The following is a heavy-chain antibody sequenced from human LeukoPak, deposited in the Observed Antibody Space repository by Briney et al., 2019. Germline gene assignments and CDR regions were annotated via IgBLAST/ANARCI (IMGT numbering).Heavy chain of an antibody. Sequence: GGSLRLSFSSSGFTFSSYAMSSVRQAPGKGLEWVSAISGSGGGTYYADSVKGRFTSSRDNSKNPLYLQMNSLRAEDTAVYYCAKAGSGSYYPQDYWGQGTLVTVSS. V-gene: IGHV3-23*01. D-gene: IGHD3-10*01. CDR3: AKAGSGSYYPQDY. CDR1: GFTFSSYA. J-gene: IGHJ4*02. CDR2: ISGSGGGT.